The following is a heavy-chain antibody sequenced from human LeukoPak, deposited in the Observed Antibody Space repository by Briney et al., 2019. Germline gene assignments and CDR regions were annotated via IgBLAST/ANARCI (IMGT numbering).Heavy chain of an antibody. CDR3: ATDSNFRDIAATPGYY. CDR2: IRYDGSNK. J-gene: IGHJ4*02. Sequence: PGGSLRLSCAASGFTFSSYGMHWVRQAPGKGLEWVAFIRYDGSNKYYADSVKGRFTISRDNSKNTLYLQMNSLRAEDTAIYYCATDSNFRDIAATPGYYWGQGTLVTVSS. D-gene: IGHD2-15*01. V-gene: IGHV3-30*02. CDR1: GFTFSSYG.